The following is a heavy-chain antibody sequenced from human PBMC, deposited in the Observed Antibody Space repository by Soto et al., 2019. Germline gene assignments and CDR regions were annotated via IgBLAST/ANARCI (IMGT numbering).Heavy chain of an antibody. CDR1: CYLINSGYS. D-gene: IGHD3-22*01. Sequence: SETLSLTCKFSCYLINSGYSWGWIRQSPGKGLEWIGSTSYDGKSYYKPSLKSRVVMSVDLANNQFSLRLRSVTAADTAVYYCARDLSSGYQTFYFDYWGQGTPVTVSS. CDR2: TSYDGKS. J-gene: IGHJ4*01. V-gene: IGHV4-38-2*02. CDR3: ARDLSSGYQTFYFDY.